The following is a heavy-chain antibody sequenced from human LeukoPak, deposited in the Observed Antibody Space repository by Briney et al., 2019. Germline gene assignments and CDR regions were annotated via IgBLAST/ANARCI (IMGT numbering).Heavy chain of an antibody. CDR1: GGSFSGYY. CDR3: ARDGPYFYDSSGHGDY. J-gene: IGHJ4*02. Sequence: TSETLSLTCAVYGGSFSGYYWSWIRQPPGKGLEWIGEINHSGSTNYNPSLKSRVTISVDTSKNQFSLKLSSVTAADTAVYYCARDGPYFYDSSGHGDYWGQGALVIVSS. V-gene: IGHV4-34*01. CDR2: INHSGST. D-gene: IGHD3-22*01.